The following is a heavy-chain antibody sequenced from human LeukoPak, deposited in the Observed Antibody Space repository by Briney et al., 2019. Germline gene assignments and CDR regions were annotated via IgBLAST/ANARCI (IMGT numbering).Heavy chain of an antibody. Sequence: SETLSLTCTVSGGSISTTSYFWAWIRQPPGEGLEWIGSIYYSGTTYYNSSLKSRVTISVERSKNHFSLNLSSLTAADTAVYYCARTTEGGYTYGYFYYYYMDVWGKGTTVTISS. D-gene: IGHD5-18*01. V-gene: IGHV4-39*07. CDR3: ARTTEGGYTYGYFYYYYMDV. J-gene: IGHJ6*03. CDR1: GGSISTTSYF. CDR2: IYYSGTT.